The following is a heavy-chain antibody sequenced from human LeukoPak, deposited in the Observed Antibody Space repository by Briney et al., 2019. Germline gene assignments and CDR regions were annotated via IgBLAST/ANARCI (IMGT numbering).Heavy chain of an antibody. CDR1: GYTFTTAG. CDR3: ARGGDGGYDY. V-gene: IGHV1-18*01. D-gene: IGHD4-17*01. CDR2: ITPYNGSP. Sequence: ASVKVSCKASGYTFTTAGITWVRQAPGQGLEWLGWITPYNGSPTYAQRLQGRVTLTTDTSTTTAYMELRSLTSDDTAIYYCARGGDGGYDYWGQGTLVTVSS. J-gene: IGHJ4*02.